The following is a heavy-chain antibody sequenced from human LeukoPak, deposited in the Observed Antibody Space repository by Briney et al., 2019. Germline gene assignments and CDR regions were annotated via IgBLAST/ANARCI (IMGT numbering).Heavy chain of an antibody. CDR1: GGSISSSNW. CDR3: AREDEYPGYYYYGMDV. D-gene: IGHD2/OR15-2a*01. V-gene: IGHV4-4*02. CDR2: IYHSGST. Sequence: SGTLSLTCAVSGGSISSSNWWSGVRQPPGKGREWIGEIYHSGSTNYNPSLKRRVSISVDKSKNQFSLKLSSVTAADTAVYYCAREDEYPGYYYYGMDVWGKGTTVTVSS. J-gene: IGHJ6*04.